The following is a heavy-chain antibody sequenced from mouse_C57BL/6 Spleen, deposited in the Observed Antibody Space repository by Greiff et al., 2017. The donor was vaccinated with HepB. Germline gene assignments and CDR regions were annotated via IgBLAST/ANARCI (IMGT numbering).Heavy chain of an antibody. V-gene: IGHV1-64*01. CDR1: GYTFTSYR. Sequence: QVQLQQPGAELVKPGASVKLSCKASGYTFTSYRMHWVKQRPGQGLEGIGMIHPNSGSNNYNEKFKSKATLTVDKSSSTAYMQLSSLTSEDSAVYYCAREDIEGDYWGQGTTLTVSS. D-gene: IGHD1-3*01. CDR3: AREDIEGDY. CDR2: IHPNSGSN. J-gene: IGHJ2*01.